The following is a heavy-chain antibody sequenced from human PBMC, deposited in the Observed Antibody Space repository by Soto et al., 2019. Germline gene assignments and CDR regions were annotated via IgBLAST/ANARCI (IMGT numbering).Heavy chain of an antibody. J-gene: IGHJ6*02. V-gene: IGHV3-48*02. Sequence: EVQLVESGGGLVQPGGSLRLSCAASGFTFSSYSMNWVRQAPGKGLEWVSYISSSSSTIYYVDSVKGRFTISRDNAKNSLYQQMNSVRDADTAVYYCASEYDYGDLIYYYYGMAVWGPGTAVTVSS. CDR3: ASEYDYGDLIYYYYGMAV. CDR2: ISSSSSTI. CDR1: GFTFSSYS. D-gene: IGHD4-17*01.